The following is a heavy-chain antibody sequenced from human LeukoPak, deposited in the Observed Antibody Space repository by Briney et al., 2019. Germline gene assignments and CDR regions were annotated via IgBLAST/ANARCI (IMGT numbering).Heavy chain of an antibody. CDR3: ARGRSSMVRGYYYYYMDV. CDR1: GGSFRDYF. J-gene: IGHJ6*03. Sequence: SETLSLTCAVDGGSFRDYFWSCIRHSPGRVLEWIGEINHSGSTNFNPSLKSRVTMSVDTSKSQFSLKLSSVTAADTAVYYCARGRSSMVRGYYYYYMDVWGKGTTVTISS. CDR2: INHSGST. D-gene: IGHD3-10*01. V-gene: IGHV4-34*01.